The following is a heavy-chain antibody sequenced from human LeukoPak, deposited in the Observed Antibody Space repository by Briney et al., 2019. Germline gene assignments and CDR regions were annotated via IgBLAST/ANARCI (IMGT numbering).Heavy chain of an antibody. V-gene: IGHV3-33*01. CDR2: IWYDGSNK. J-gene: IGHJ4*02. D-gene: IGHD1-1*01. CDR1: GFTFSSYG. CDR3: ASGTSSPLDY. Sequence: GGSLRLSCAASGFTFSSYGMHWVRQAPGKGLEWVAVIWYDGSNKYYADSVKGRSTISRDNSKNTLYLQMNSLRAEDTAVYYCASGTSSPLDYWGQGTLVTVSS.